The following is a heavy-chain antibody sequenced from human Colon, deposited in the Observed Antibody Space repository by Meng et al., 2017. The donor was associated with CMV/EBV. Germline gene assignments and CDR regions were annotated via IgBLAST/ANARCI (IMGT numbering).Heavy chain of an antibody. V-gene: IGHV1-69*05. CDR3: ARSHSLGENRPFDY. Sequence: ASGADLRKYGVIWARQAPGQGVEWMGGIIPMSGSLKYAQKFQDRLTVTTDKSTNIAYMELRSLTTEDTAIYFCARSHSLGENRPFDYWGQGTLVTVSS. CDR2: IIPMSGSL. D-gene: IGHD3-16*01. CDR1: GADLRKYG. J-gene: IGHJ4*02.